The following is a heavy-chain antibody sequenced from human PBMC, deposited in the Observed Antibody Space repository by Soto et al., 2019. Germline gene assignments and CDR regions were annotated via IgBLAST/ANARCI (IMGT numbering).Heavy chain of an antibody. CDR2: IRDSSSLI. CDR1: GFTFSSYS. J-gene: IGHJ3*02. Sequence: EVQLVESRGGVVQPGGSLRLSCAASGFTFSSYSMNWVRQSPGRGLEWVSYIRDSSSLIFYADSVKGRFTISTDNAKNSLYLQIDSLRDEDTAVYYCARDLHYAFDIWGQGTMVTVSS. CDR3: ARDLHYAFDI. V-gene: IGHV3-48*02.